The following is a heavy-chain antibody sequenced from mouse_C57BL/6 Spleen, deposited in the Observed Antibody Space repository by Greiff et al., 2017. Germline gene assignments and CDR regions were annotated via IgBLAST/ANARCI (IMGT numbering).Heavy chain of an antibody. D-gene: IGHD4-1*01. CDR2: IYPGSGST. CDR1: GYTFTSYW. CDR3: ARRDWDPYYAMDY. Sequence: VKLQQPGAELVKPGASVKMSCKASGYTFTSYWITWVKQRPGQGLEWIGDIYPGSGSTNYNEKFKSKATLTVDTSSSTAYMQLSSLTSEDSAVYYCARRDWDPYYAMDYWGQGTSVTVSS. V-gene: IGHV1-55*01. J-gene: IGHJ4*01.